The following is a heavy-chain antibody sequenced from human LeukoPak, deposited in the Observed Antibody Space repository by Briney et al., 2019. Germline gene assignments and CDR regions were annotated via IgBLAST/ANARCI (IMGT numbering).Heavy chain of an antibody. V-gene: IGHV3-23*01. CDR1: GFTFSSYA. CDR3: ARSRWLGATGGDY. J-gene: IGHJ4*02. CDR2: ITDSGGST. D-gene: IGHD1-26*01. Sequence: GGSLRLSCAASGFTFSSYAMSWVRQAPGKGLEWVSTITDSGGSTYYADSVKGRFTISRDNSKNTLYLQMNSLRAEDTAVYYCARSRWLGATGGDYWGQGTLVTVSS.